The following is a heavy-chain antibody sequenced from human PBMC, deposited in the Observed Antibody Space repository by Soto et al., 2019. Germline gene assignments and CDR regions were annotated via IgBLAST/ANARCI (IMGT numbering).Heavy chain of an antibody. CDR2: ISGIFGST. V-gene: IGHV3-23*01. D-gene: IGHD6-19*01. CDR1: GFTFSSYA. Sequence: GGSLRLSCAASGFTFSSYAMIWVRQAPVNGLEFVSAISGIFGSTYYADSVKGRFTISRYNSKNTLYLQMNSLRAYYTALYYCAKDAYNSGSWDAFDIWGQGTMVIVSS. J-gene: IGHJ3*02. CDR3: AKDAYNSGSWDAFDI.